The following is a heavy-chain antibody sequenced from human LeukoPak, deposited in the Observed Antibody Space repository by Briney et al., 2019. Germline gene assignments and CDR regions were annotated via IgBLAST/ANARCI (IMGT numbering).Heavy chain of an antibody. D-gene: IGHD2-15*01. CDR1: GFTFSSYG. CDR2: IRYDGSNK. Sequence: GGSLRLSCAASGFTFSSYGMHWVRQAPGKGLEGVAFIRYDGSNKFYADSVQGRFTISRDNSKNTLYLQMNSLRAEDTAVYYCARDRGVDYCSGGSCSHYYYYMDVWGKGTTVTISS. V-gene: IGHV3-30*02. J-gene: IGHJ6*03. CDR3: ARDRGVDYCSGGSCSHYYYYMDV.